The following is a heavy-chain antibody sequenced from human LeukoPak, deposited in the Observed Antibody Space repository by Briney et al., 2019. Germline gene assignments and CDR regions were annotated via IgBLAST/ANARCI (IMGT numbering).Heavy chain of an antibody. J-gene: IGHJ4*02. CDR1: GFTVSSSY. CDR2: IYSGGNT. V-gene: IGHV3-66*01. CDR3: AREGSGQYYFDY. D-gene: IGHD2-15*01. Sequence: GGSLRLSCAASGFTVSSSYMSWVRQAPGKGLEWVSVIYSGGNTYYGDSVKGRFTISRDNSKNTLYLQMNSLRAEDTAVYYCAREGSGQYYFDYWGQGTLVTVSS.